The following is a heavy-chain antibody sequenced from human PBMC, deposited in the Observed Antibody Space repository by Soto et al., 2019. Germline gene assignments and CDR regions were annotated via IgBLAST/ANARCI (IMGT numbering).Heavy chain of an antibody. CDR2: FSGSGGST. J-gene: IGHJ4*02. Sequence: GGSLRLSCVASGFTFSNFAMSWVRQAPGKGLEWVSGFSGSGGSTDYADSVKGRFTISRDNSKNTLYLQMNSLRAEDTAVYYCEKLYDSSYFDYWGQGTLVTVSS. D-gene: IGHD3-22*01. V-gene: IGHV3-23*01. CDR3: EKLYDSSYFDY. CDR1: GFTFSNFA.